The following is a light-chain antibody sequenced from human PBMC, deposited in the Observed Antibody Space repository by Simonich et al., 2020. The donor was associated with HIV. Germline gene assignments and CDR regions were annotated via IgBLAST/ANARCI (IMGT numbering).Light chain of an antibody. CDR3: QQYYSTPFT. CDR2: WAS. Sequence: DIVMTQSPDSLAVSLGERATINCKSSQSVLYSSNNKNYLAWYQQKPGQPPMLIIYWASTRESGVPDRFSGSGSGTDFTLTISSLQAEDVAVYYCQQYYSTPFTFGPGTKVDIK. J-gene: IGKJ3*01. V-gene: IGKV4-1*01. CDR1: QSVLYSSNNKNY.